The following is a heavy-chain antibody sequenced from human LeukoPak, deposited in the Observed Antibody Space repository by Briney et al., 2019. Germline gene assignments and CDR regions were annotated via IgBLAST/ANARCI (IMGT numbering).Heavy chain of an antibody. CDR1: GYSFTGYH. CDR3: AREFSSKLEWSAYVTGDDAFDV. Sequence: GASVKVSCKAFGYSFTGYHLHWVRQAPRQGLEWMGWVNPKTGGTNYARKFQGRVTMTRDTSINTVNMELSRLTSDDTAVYYCAREFSSKLEWSAYVTGDDAFDVWCQGTMITVS. CDR2: VNPKTGGT. J-gene: IGHJ3*01. D-gene: IGHD7-27*01. V-gene: IGHV1-2*02.